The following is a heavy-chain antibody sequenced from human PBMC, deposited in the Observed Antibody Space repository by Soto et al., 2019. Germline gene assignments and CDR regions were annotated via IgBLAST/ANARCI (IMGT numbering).Heavy chain of an antibody. D-gene: IGHD1-26*01. Sequence: QVQLVESGGGVVQPGRSLRLSCTASGFTFSTYGMHWVRQAPGKGLEWVTVMWYDGSNKYYADSVKGRFTISRDNSKNTLYLQMNSLRADDTAVYYCARGGGSGSSFVGYYYYTLDVWGQGTTVTVSS. CDR1: GFTFSTYG. J-gene: IGHJ6*02. CDR2: MWYDGSNK. V-gene: IGHV3-33*01. CDR3: ARGGGSGSSFVGYYYYTLDV.